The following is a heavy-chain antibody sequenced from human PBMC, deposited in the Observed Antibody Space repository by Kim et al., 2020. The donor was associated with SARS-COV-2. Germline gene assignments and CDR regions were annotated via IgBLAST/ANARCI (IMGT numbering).Heavy chain of an antibody. CDR1: GDTFTSYG. V-gene: IGHV1-18*01. CDR3: ARAALVWRVTDTYYCYGMD. D-gene: IGHD2-8*01. Sequence: ASVKVSCKASGDTFTSYGISWVRQAPGQGLEWMGGISAYNGNTNYAQKLQGRVTMTTDKSTRTAYMERRSLRTDDTAVYCWARAALVWRVTDTYYCYGMD. CDR2: ISAYNGNT. J-gene: IGHJ6*01.